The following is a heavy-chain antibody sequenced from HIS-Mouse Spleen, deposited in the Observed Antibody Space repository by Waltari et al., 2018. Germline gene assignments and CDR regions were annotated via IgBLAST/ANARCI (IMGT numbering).Heavy chain of an antibody. CDR2: INPNSGGT. V-gene: IGHV1-2*02. J-gene: IGHJ4*02. Sequence: QVQLVESGAEVKKPGASVKVALQASGYTVTGYYMHWVRQAPGQGLEWMGWINPNSGGTNYAQKFQGRVTMTRDTSISTAYMELSRLRSDDTAVYYCARGRIAAAGLGYWGQGTLVTVSS. CDR1: GYTVTGYY. D-gene: IGHD6-13*01. CDR3: ARGRIAAAGLGY.